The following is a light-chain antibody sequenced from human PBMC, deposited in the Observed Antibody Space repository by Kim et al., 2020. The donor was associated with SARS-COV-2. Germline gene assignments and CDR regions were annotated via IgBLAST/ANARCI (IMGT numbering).Light chain of an antibody. J-gene: IGKJ2*03. CDR1: QSLVHSNGYKY. CDR3: MQALQTPYS. Sequence: EPASISCRSSQSLVHSNGYKYLDWYLQKPRQSPQLLVYLGSNRASGVPDRFSGSGSGTDFTLRISRVEAEDVGVYYCMQALQTPYSFGQGTKLEI. CDR2: LGS. V-gene: IGKV2-28*01.